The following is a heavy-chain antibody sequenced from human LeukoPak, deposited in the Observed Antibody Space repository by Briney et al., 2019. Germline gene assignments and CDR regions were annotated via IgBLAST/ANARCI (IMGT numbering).Heavy chain of an antibody. Sequence: ASVKVSCKASGYTFTNYAMHWVRQAPGQRLEWMGWINAGNGNTNYAQKLQGRVTMTTDTSTSTAYMELRSLRSDDTAVYYCARDDILTGYPTVWGQGTLVTVSS. D-gene: IGHD3-9*01. CDR2: INAGNGNT. CDR1: GYTFTNYA. CDR3: ARDDILTGYPTV. J-gene: IGHJ4*02. V-gene: IGHV1-3*01.